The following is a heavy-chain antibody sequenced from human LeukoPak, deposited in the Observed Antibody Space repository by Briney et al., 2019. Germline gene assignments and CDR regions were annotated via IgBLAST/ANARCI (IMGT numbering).Heavy chain of an antibody. J-gene: IGHJ5*02. CDR1: GDSISIGGYY. Sequence: SETLSLTCTVSGDSISIGGYYWGWIRQHPGQGLEWIGYTFDSGSSYYNPSLKSRLTISVDTSKNQFSLKLTSVTAADTAVYYCARAPGYWRGSDGYTYAPYDAWGQGTLVAVSS. V-gene: IGHV4-31*03. CDR2: TFDSGSS. CDR3: ARAPGYWRGSDGYTYAPYDA. D-gene: IGHD2-15*01.